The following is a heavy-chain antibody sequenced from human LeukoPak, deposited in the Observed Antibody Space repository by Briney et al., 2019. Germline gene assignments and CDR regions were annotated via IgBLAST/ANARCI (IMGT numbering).Heavy chain of an antibody. D-gene: IGHD2-21*01. J-gene: IGHJ5*02. V-gene: IGHV3-23*01. Sequence: SGGSLRLSCVGSGFTFRSHAMSWVRQAPEKGLEFVSGIYENGGTTYYADSVKGRFSISRDNSKNTLYLQTDSLRGEDTAVYYCAKDPYRVIVATGNYLDPWGQGTLVTVSS. CDR1: GFTFRSHA. CDR2: IYENGGTT. CDR3: AKDPYRVIVATGNYLDP.